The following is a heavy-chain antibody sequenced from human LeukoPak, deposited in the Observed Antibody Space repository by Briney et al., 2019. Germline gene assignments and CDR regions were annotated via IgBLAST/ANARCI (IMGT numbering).Heavy chain of an antibody. CDR1: GFTFSSYA. V-gene: IGHV3-30-3*01. D-gene: IGHD2-15*01. CDR3: ARVGGSCVSTYYYYGMDV. CDR2: ISYDGSNK. J-gene: IGHJ6*02. Sequence: PGGSLRLSYAASGFTFSSYAMHWVRQAPGKGLEWVAVISYDGSNKYYADSVKGRFTISRDNSKNTLYLQMNSLRAEDTAVYYCARVGGSCVSTYYYYGMDVWGQGTTVTVSS.